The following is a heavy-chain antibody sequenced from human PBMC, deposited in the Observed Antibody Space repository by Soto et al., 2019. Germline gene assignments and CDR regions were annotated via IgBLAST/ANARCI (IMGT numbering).Heavy chain of an antibody. V-gene: IGHV3-23*01. CDR3: AKVTSARVFYFGLDV. CDR1: GFTFTSYA. J-gene: IGHJ6*02. CDR2: ISGSAGKT. D-gene: IGHD2-2*01. Sequence: PVGFLRLSCAASGFTFTSYAMSWVRQAPGKGLEWVAIISGSAGKTYYVDSVKGRFTISRDNSKNTLYLQMNSLRAEDTAVYHCAKVTSARVFYFGLDVWGQGTTVTSP.